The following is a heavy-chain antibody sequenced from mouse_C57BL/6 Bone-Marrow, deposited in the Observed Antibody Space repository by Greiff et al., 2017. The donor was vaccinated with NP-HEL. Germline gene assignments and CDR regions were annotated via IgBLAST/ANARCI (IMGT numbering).Heavy chain of an antibody. D-gene: IGHD1-1*01. CDR3: TSGGSSYYFDY. J-gene: IGHJ2*01. CDR2: IDPETGGT. CDR1: GYTFTDYE. V-gene: IGHV1-15*01. Sequence: VKLQESGAELVRPGASVTLSCKASGYTFTDYEMHWVKQTPVHGLEWNGAIDPETGGTAYNQKFKGKAILTADKSSSTAYMELRSLTSEDSAVYYCTSGGSSYYFDYWGQGTTLTVSS.